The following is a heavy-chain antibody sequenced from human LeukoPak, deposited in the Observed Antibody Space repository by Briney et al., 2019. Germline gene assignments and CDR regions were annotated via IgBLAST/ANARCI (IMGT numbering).Heavy chain of an antibody. CDR3: AKAYYYDSSGYAIDY. V-gene: IGHV3-43D*03. CDR1: GFTFDDYA. D-gene: IGHD3-22*01. Sequence: PGGSLRLSCAASGFTFDDYAMHWARQAPGKGLEWVSLISWDGGSTYYADSVKGRFTISRDNSKNSLYLQMNSLRAEDTALYYCAKAYYYDSSGYAIDYWGQGTLVTVSS. J-gene: IGHJ4*02. CDR2: ISWDGGST.